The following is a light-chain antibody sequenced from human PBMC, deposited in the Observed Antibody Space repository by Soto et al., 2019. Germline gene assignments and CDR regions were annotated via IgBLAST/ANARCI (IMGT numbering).Light chain of an antibody. CDR3: AAWDDSLNGLV. J-gene: IGLJ1*01. CDR1: SSNIGPNA. CDR2: NNN. V-gene: IGLV1-44*01. Sequence: QSVLTQPPSASXTPGQKVTISCSGSSSNIGPNAVNWYQQLPGTAPKLLLYNNNQRPSGVSDRFSGSKSGTSASLAISGLQSDDEADYHCAAWDDSLNGLVFGTGTKLTVL.